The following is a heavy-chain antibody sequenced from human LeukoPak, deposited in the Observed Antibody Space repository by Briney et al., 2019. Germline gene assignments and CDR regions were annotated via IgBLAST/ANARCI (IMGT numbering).Heavy chain of an antibody. D-gene: IGHD4-17*01. CDR3: ARDLLRSSLDY. CDR1: GGTFSSYA. J-gene: IGHJ4*02. V-gene: IGHV1-2*02. Sequence: GASVKVSCKASGGTFSSYAISWVRQAPGQGLEWMGWIDPNSGGTNYAQKFQGRVTMTRDTSISTAYMELSRLRSDDTAVYYCARDLLRSSLDYWGQGTLVTVSS. CDR2: IDPNSGGT.